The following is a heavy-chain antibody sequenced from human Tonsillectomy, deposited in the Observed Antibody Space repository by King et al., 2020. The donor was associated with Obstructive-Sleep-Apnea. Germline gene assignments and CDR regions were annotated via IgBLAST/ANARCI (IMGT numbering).Heavy chain of an antibody. CDR3: ARGDTMIVVRPFDY. V-gene: IGHV4-39*07. CDR1: GGSISSSSYY. D-gene: IGHD3-22*01. CDR2: IYYSGST. J-gene: IGHJ4*02. Sequence: QLVESGPGLVKPSETLSLPCTVSGGSISSSSYYWGWIRQPPGKGLEWIGSIYYSGSTYYNPSLKSRVTISVDTSKNQFSLKLSSVTAADTAVYYCARGDTMIVVRPFDYWGQGTLVTVSS.